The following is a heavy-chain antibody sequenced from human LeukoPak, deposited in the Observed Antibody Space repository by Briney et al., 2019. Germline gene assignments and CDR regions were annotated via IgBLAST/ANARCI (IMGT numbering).Heavy chain of an antibody. D-gene: IGHD4-17*01. J-gene: IGHJ3*02. Sequence: SETLSLTCTVSGGSISSSSYYWGWIRQPPGKGLEWIGSIYYSGSTYYNPSLKSRVTISVDTSKNQFSLKLSSVTAADTAVYYCATPYGDYVRGAFDIWGQGTMVTVSS. CDR3: ATPYGDYVRGAFDI. V-gene: IGHV4-39*01. CDR2: IYYSGST. CDR1: GGSISSSSYY.